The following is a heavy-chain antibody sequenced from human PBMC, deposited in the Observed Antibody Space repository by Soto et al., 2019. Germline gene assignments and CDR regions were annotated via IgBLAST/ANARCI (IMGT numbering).Heavy chain of an antibody. V-gene: IGHV3-15*01. D-gene: IGHD1-20*01. J-gene: IGHJ5*02. Sequence: PGGSLRLSCTASGFTFSNAWMTWVRQAPGKGLEWVGRIKSKTDGGTTDYAAPVKGRFTISRDDSKNTMYLQMNSLKTEDTAVYDCTIPRGPIIRPWGQGTLVTVSS. CDR2: IKSKTDGGTT. CDR1: GFTFSNAW. CDR3: TIPRGPIIRP.